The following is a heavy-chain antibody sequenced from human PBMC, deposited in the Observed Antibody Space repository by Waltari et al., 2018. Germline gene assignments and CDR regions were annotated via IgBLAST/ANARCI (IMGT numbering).Heavy chain of an antibody. D-gene: IGHD5-12*01. J-gene: IGHJ3*01. V-gene: IGHV4-39*01. Sequence: GWIRQPPGQGLEWIATLSYNGATYTSPSLTSRATMSRDTSKNQLSLTLGAVTAADAAVYYCATYIGASVGTAAFDVWGQGKMVIVSS. CDR3: ATYIGASVGTAAFDV. CDR2: LSYNGAT.